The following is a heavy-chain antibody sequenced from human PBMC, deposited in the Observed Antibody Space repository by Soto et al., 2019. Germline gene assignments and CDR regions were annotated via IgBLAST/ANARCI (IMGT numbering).Heavy chain of an antibody. Sequence: ASVKVSCKASGYTFTSYGISWVRQAPGQGLEWMGWISAYNGNTNYAQKLQGRVTMTTDTSTSTAYMELRSLRSDDTSVFYWAREWLRGATLDIWGQGTMGTGSS. V-gene: IGHV1-18*01. D-gene: IGHD3-10*01. CDR2: ISAYNGNT. J-gene: IGHJ3*02. CDR3: AREWLRGATLDI. CDR1: GYTFTSYG.